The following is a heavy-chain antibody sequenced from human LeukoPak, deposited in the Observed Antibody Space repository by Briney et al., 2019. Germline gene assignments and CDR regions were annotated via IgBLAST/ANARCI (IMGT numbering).Heavy chain of an antibody. Sequence: SETLSLTCAVYGGSFSGYYWSWIRQPPGKGLEWIGEINHSGSTNYNPSLKSRVTISVDTSKNQFSLKLSSVTAADTAVYYCARGDFWSGWVYWGQGTLVTVSS. J-gene: IGHJ4*02. V-gene: IGHV4-34*01. CDR2: INHSGST. D-gene: IGHD3-3*01. CDR1: GGSFSGYY. CDR3: ARGDFWSGWVY.